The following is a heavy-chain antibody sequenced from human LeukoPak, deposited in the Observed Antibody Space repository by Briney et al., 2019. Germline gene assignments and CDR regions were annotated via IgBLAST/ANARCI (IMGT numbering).Heavy chain of an antibody. CDR3: ARDRGKREDAIPPWSVPDY. D-gene: IGHD2-8*01. Sequence: ASVKVSCKASGYTFTSYYVHWVRQAPGQGLEWMGIINPSGSSTSYAQKFQGRITMTSDTSTTTVYMQMRSPRSDDTAVYYCARDRGKREDAIPPWSVPDYWGQGSLVTVSS. V-gene: IGHV1-46*01. J-gene: IGHJ4*02. CDR2: INPSGSST. CDR1: GYTFTSYY.